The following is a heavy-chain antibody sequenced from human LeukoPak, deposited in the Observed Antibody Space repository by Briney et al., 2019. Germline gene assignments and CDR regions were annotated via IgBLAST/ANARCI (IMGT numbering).Heavy chain of an antibody. CDR2: IGSKANSYAT. J-gene: IGHJ3*02. CDR3: ARSGCGSGGTCYNYRNAFDI. D-gene: IGHD5-24*01. V-gene: IGHV3-73*01. CDR1: GFTFSGSA. Sequence: PGGSLRLSCAASGFTFSGSAMHWVRQASGKGLEWVGRIGSKANSYATPYAASVKGRFTISRDDSRNTAYLQMNSLKTEDTAVYYCARSGCGSGGTCYNYRNAFDIWGQGTMVTVSS.